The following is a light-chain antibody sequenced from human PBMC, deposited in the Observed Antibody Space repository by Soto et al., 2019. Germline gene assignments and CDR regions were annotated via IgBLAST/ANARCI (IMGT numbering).Light chain of an antibody. CDR1: QSVSRH. CDR2: SAS. J-gene: IGKJ5*01. CDR3: QQYNSWSS. V-gene: IGKV3-15*01. Sequence: EIVMTQSPATLSVSPGERATLSCRASQSVSRHLAWYQQKPGQPPRLLIYSASTWATGIPARFSGSGSGTEFTLTISSLQSEDFAVYYCQQYNSWSSFGQGTRLEIK.